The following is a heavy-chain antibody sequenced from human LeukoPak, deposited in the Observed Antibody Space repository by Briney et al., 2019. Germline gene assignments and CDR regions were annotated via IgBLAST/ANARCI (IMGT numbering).Heavy chain of an antibody. Sequence: ASVKVSCKTSGYTFTDYYMHWVRQAPGQGLEWMGWINPNSGDTRYAQNFQGRVSMTRDTSITTAFMELTRLRSDDTAVFYCARDADRSFDDFWSGFSEFYYGLDVWGQGTTVTVSS. CDR3: ARDADRSFDDFWSGFSEFYYGLDV. J-gene: IGHJ6*02. V-gene: IGHV1-2*02. CDR2: INPNSGDT. D-gene: IGHD3-3*01. CDR1: GYTFTDYY.